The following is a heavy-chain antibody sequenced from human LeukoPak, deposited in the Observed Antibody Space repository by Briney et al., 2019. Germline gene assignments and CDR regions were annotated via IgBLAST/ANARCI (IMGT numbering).Heavy chain of an antibody. V-gene: IGHV1-46*01. CDR2: TNPSGGST. Sequence: ASVKVSCKASGYTFTSYYMHWVRQAPGQGLEWMGITNPSGGSTSYAQKFQGRVTMTRDTSTSTVYMELSSLRSEDTAVYYCARSVQTYYYDNRGLASDYWGQGTLVTVSP. D-gene: IGHD3-22*01. CDR3: ARSVQTYYYDNRGLASDY. CDR1: GYTFTSYY. J-gene: IGHJ4*02.